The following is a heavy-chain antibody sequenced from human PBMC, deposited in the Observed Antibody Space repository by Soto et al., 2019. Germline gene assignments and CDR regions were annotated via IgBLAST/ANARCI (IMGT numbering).Heavy chain of an antibody. CDR3: ARCYGSGSYCNWFDP. V-gene: IGHV1-8*01. CDR1: GYTFTSYD. Sequence: GASVKVSCKXSGYTFTSYDINWVRQATGQGLEWMGWMNPNSGNTGYAQKFQGRATMTRNTSISTAYMELSSLRSEDTAVYYCARCYGSGSYCNWFDPWGQGTLVTVSS. D-gene: IGHD3-10*01. J-gene: IGHJ5*02. CDR2: MNPNSGNT.